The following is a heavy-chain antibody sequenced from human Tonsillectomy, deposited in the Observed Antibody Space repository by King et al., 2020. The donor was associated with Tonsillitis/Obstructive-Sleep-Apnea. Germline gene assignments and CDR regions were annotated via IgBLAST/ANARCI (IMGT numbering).Heavy chain of an antibody. CDR1: GDSISNYY. CDR2: VHPSGST. Sequence: QLQESGPGLVKSSETLSLTCTVSGDSISNYYWTWIRQPPGKGLEWIGYVHPSGSTTYNSSHKSRVTISRDTPNNQLSLKLSSVNAADTAAYDCARGGCSGTTCIWYFDLWGQGTLVTVSP. D-gene: IGHD2-15*01. V-gene: IGHV4-59*01. CDR3: ARGGCSGTTCIWYFDL. J-gene: IGHJ2*01.